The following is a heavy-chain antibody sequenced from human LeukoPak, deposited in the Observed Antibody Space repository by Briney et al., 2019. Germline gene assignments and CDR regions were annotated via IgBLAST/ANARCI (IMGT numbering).Heavy chain of an antibody. CDR3: ARDWWLVLFFYYYGMDV. D-gene: IGHD6-19*01. V-gene: IGHV3-43*01. J-gene: IGHJ6*02. CDR1: GFTFDDYT. CDR2: ISWDGGST. Sequence: GGSLRLSCAASGFTFDDYTMHWVRQAPGKGLEWVSLISWDGGSTYYADSVKGRFTISRDNSKNSLYLQMNSLRAEDTAVYYCARDWWLVLFFYYYGMDVWGQGTTVTVSS.